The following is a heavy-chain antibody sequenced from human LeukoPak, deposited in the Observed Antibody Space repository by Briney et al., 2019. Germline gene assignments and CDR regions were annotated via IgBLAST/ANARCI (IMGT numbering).Heavy chain of an antibody. Sequence: ASVKVSCKASGYTFTSYAMHWVRQAPGQRLEWMGWINAGNGNTKYSQEFQGRVTITRDTSASTAYMELSSLRSEDMAVYYCARDGSSGWHNYYYYYYMDVWGKGTTVTVSS. D-gene: IGHD6-19*01. J-gene: IGHJ6*03. CDR3: ARDGSSGWHNYYYYYYMDV. CDR2: INAGNGNT. CDR1: GYTFTSYA. V-gene: IGHV1-3*03.